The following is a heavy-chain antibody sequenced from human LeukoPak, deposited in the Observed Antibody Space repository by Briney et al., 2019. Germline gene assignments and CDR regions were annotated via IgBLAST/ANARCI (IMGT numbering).Heavy chain of an antibody. J-gene: IGHJ4*02. Sequence: AGGSLRLSCAASGFTFSSYSMNWVRQAPGKGLEWVSYISSSGSTIYYADSVKGRFTISRDNAKNSLYLQMNSLRAEDTAVYYCARDGGPDCSSTSCYPYYFDYWGQGTLVTVSS. CDR3: ARDGGPDCSSTSCYPYYFDY. D-gene: IGHD2-2*01. CDR2: ISSSGSTI. CDR1: GFTFSSYS. V-gene: IGHV3-48*04.